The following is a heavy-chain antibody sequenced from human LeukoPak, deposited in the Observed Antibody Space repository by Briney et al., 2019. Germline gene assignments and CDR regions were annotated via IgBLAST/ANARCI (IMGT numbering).Heavy chain of an antibody. V-gene: IGHV3-49*03. J-gene: IGHJ5*02. D-gene: IGHD5-18*01. CDR3: TRAPDTARRFDP. Sequence: QSGRSLRLSCTASGFTFGDYAMSWFRQAPGKGLEWVGFIRSKAYGGTTEYAASVKGTFTISRDDSNSIAYLQMNSLKTEDTAVYYCTRAPDTARRFDPWGQGTLVTVSS. CDR2: IRSKAYGGTT. CDR1: GFTFGDYA.